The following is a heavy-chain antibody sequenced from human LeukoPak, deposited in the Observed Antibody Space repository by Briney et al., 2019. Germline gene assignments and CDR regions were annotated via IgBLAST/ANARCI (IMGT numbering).Heavy chain of an antibody. CDR2: ISSSGSTI. CDR1: GFTFSDYY. CDR3: ARVDIVVVVAATYYFDY. Sequence: PGGSLRLSCAASGFTFSDYYMSWIRQAPGKGLEWVSYISSSGSTIYYADSVKGRFTISRDNAKNSLYLQMNSLGAEDTAVYYCARVDIVVVVAATYYFDYWGQGTLVTVSS. J-gene: IGHJ4*02. V-gene: IGHV3-11*01. D-gene: IGHD2-15*01.